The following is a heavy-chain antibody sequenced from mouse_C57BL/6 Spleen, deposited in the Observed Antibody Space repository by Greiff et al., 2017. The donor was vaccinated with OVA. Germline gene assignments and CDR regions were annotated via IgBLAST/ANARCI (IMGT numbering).Heavy chain of an antibody. J-gene: IGHJ2*01. V-gene: IGHV1-52*01. Sequence: QVQLQQPGAELVRPGSSVKLSCKASGYTFTSYWMHWVKQRPIQGLEWIGNIDPSDSDTHYNQKFKDKATLTVDKSSSTAYMQLSSLTSEDSAVYCCTREAGYYFHDWGQGTTLTVSS. D-gene: IGHD2-2*01. CDR3: TREAGYYFHD. CDR2: IDPSDSDT. CDR1: GYTFTSYW.